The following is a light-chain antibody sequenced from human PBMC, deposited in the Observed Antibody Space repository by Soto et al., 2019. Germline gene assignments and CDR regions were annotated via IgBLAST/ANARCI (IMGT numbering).Light chain of an antibody. CDR1: QSISSW. J-gene: IGKJ5*01. CDR3: QQLFT. Sequence: DIQMTQSPSTLSASVGDRVTITCRASQSISSWLAWYQQKPGKAPKLLIYDASSLESGVPSRFSGSGSGTEFTLTISSLQPEDFATYYCQQLFTFGQGTRLEI. V-gene: IGKV1-5*01. CDR2: DAS.